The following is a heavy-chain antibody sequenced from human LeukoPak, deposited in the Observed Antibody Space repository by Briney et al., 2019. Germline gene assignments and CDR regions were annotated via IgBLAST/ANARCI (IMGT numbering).Heavy chain of an antibody. CDR3: AKDQKGFDY. CDR1: GFTFSSYA. V-gene: IGHV3-23*01. J-gene: IGHJ4*02. Sequence: PGGSLRLPCPVSGFTFSSYAMSWVRQAPGKGLEWVSAISGSGGSTYYADSVKGRFTISRDNSKNTLYLQMNSLRAEDTAVYYCAKDQKGFDYWGQGTLVTVSS. CDR2: ISGSGGST.